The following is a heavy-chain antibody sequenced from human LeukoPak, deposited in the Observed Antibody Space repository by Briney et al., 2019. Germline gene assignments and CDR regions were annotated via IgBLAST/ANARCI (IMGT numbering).Heavy chain of an antibody. Sequence: ASVKVSCKASGGTFSSYAFSWVRQAPGQGLEWMGGIIPIFGTANYAQKFQGRVTITADESTSAAYMELSSLRSEDTAVYYCARPSSSWYYFDYWGQGTLVTVSP. V-gene: IGHV1-69*13. CDR3: ARPSSSWYYFDY. CDR2: IIPIFGTA. D-gene: IGHD6-13*01. J-gene: IGHJ4*02. CDR1: GGTFSSYA.